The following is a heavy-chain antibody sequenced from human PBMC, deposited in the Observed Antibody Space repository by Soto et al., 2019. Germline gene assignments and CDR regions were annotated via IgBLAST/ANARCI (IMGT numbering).Heavy chain of an antibody. V-gene: IGHV3-21*04. D-gene: IGHD6-13*01. CDR2: ISSSSSYI. Sequence: PGGSLRLSCAASGFTFSSYSMNWVRQAPGKGLEWVSSISSSSSYIYYADSVKGRFTISRDNSKNTLYLQMNSLRAEDTAVYYCAKDPLRAAVSNWFDPWGQGTLVTVSS. J-gene: IGHJ5*02. CDR1: GFTFSSYS. CDR3: AKDPLRAAVSNWFDP.